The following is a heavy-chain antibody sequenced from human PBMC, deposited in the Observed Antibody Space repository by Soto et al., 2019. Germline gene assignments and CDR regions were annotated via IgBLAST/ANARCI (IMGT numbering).Heavy chain of an antibody. Sequence: SETLSLTCTVSGGSISGYYWSWIRQPPGKGLEWIGNIYYSGSTNYKPSLKSRVTISVDTSKNQFSLKLSSVTAADTAVYYCASSAPDYYYDSSGFDNWGQGALVTVSS. J-gene: IGHJ4*02. D-gene: IGHD3-22*01. CDR3: ASSAPDYYYDSSGFDN. CDR2: IYYSGST. V-gene: IGHV4-59*01. CDR1: GGSISGYY.